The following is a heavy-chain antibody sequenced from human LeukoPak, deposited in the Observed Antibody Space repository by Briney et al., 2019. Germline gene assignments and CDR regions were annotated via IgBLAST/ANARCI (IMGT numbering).Heavy chain of an antibody. Sequence: GESLKISCKGSGYSFTSYWIGWVRQMPGKGLEWMGIIYPGDSDTRYSPSFQGQVTISADKSISTAYLQWSSLKASDTAMYYCASPVTTGSRYDAFDIWGQGTMVTVSS. CDR3: ASPVTTGSRYDAFDI. J-gene: IGHJ3*02. D-gene: IGHD4-17*01. V-gene: IGHV5-51*01. CDR2: IYPGDSDT. CDR1: GYSFTSYW.